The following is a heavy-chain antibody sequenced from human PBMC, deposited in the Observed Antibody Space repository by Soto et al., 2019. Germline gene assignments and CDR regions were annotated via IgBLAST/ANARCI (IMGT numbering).Heavy chain of an antibody. V-gene: IGHV4-30-2*06. J-gene: IGHJ4*02. Sequence: ASETLSLTCTVSGGSISSGGYSWSWIRQSPEKGLEWIGCIYPTGTTYYHPSLKSRVTISVDTSRNQFSLKLSSVTAADTAVYYCARAAGMAARRLSFDYWGQGTLVTVSS. CDR3: ARAAGMAARRLSFDY. CDR2: IYPTGTT. D-gene: IGHD6-6*01. CDR1: GGSISSGGYS.